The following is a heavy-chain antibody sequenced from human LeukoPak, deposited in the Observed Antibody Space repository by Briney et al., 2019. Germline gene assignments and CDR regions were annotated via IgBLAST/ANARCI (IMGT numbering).Heavy chain of an antibody. CDR1: GYTFTGYY. CDR3: ARDYGGPYWYFDL. V-gene: IGHV1-2*02. Sequence: ASVKVSCKASGYTFTGYYTHWVRQAPREGLEWMGWINPNSGGTNYAQKFQGRVTLTRDTSISTAYMELSRLRSDGTAVYYCARDYGGPYWYFDLWGRGTLVTVSS. J-gene: IGHJ2*01. D-gene: IGHD4-23*01. CDR2: INPNSGGT.